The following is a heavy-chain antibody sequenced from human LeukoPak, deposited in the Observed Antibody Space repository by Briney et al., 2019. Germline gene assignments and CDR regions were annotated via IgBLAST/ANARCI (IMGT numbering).Heavy chain of an antibody. V-gene: IGHV1-3*01. CDR3: ARLFPAAALYYFDY. Sequence: ASVKVSCKASGYTFTTYAMHWVRQAPGQRLEWMGWINAGNGNTKYSQEFQGRVTITRDTSASTAYMELRSLRSDDTAVYYCARLFPAAALYYFDYWGQGTLVTVSS. D-gene: IGHD6-13*01. CDR2: INAGNGNT. J-gene: IGHJ4*02. CDR1: GYTFTTYA.